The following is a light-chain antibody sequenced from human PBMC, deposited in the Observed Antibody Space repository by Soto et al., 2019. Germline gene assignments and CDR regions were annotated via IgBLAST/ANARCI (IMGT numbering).Light chain of an antibody. V-gene: IGLV2-14*01. Sequence: LTQPASVSGSPGQSITISCTGTSSDVGGYNYVSWYQQHPGKAPRLMIYEVSNRPSGVSNRFSGSKSGNSASLTISGLQAEDEADYYCSSYTSSSTVVFGTGTKVTVL. CDR2: EVS. J-gene: IGLJ1*01. CDR1: SSDVGGYNY. CDR3: SSYTSSSTVV.